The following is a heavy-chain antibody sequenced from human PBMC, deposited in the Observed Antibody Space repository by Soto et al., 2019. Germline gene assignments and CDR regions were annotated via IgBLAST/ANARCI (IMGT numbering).Heavy chain of an antibody. V-gene: IGHV3-30-3*01. D-gene: IGHD6-13*01. CDR1: GFTFSNYI. CDR2: ILHDGNNK. Sequence: GGSLRLSCAASGFTFSNYIMHWVRQAPGKGLEWVAIILHDGNNKYYADSVKGRFTISRDNAKNTLYLQMNSLRAEDTAVYYCARLVYSSSWYSFDYWGHGTLVTVSS. CDR3: ARLVYSSSWYSFDY. J-gene: IGHJ4*01.